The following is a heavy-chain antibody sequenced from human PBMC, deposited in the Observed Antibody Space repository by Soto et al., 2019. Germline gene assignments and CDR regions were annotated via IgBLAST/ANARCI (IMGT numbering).Heavy chain of an antibody. V-gene: IGHV4-61*01. J-gene: IGHJ5*02. CDR1: GGSVISGSYY. CDR2: IYYSGST. Sequence: SETLSHTSTVSGGSVISGSYYWSWIRKPPGKGLEWIGYIYYSGSTNYNPSLKSRVTISVDTSKNQFSLKLSSVTAADTAVYYCARDSHWSRKGFDPWGQGTLVTVSS. CDR3: ARDSHWSRKGFDP.